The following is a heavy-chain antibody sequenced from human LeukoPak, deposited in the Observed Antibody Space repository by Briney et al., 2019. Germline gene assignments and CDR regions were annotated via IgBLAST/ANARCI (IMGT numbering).Heavy chain of an antibody. CDR2: FDPEDGET. CDR1: GYTLTELS. J-gene: IGHJ3*02. V-gene: IGHV1-24*01. CDR3: ATAPRIYCSSTSCYAFDI. Sequence: ASVKVSCKVSGYTLTELSMHWVRQAPGKGLEWMGGFDPEDGETIYAQKFQGRVTMTEDTSTDTAYMELSSLRSEDTAVYYCATAPRIYCSSTSCYAFDIWGQGTMVTVSS. D-gene: IGHD2-2*01.